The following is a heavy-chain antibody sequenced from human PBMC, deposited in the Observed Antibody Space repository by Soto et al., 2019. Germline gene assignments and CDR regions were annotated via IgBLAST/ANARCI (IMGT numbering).Heavy chain of an antibody. CDR1: VFTFSSYW. V-gene: IGHV3-7*03. Sequence: LRLSCAASVFTFSSYWMGWVRQAPGKGLEWVANIRQDGNEKYYVDSVKGRFTISRDHGKNSLYLQMNILRAEDTAVYYCARAPYYDVYFDYWGQGTPVTVSS. CDR3: ARAPYYDVYFDY. D-gene: IGHD3-16*01. J-gene: IGHJ4*02. CDR2: IRQDGNEK.